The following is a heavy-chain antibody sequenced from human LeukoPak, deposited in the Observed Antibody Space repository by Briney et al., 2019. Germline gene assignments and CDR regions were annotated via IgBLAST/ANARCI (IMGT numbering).Heavy chain of an antibody. V-gene: IGHV3-23*01. CDR2: MSGSGGGT. CDR3: AKRGVVIRVILVGFYKEAYYFDS. Sequence: SGGSLRFSCAVSGITLSNYGMSWVRKAPGKGLEWVAGMSGSGGGTNYADSVKGRFTVSRDNSKNTLYLQMKSLRAEDTAVYFCAKRGVVIRVILVGFYKEAYYFDSWGQGALVTVSS. CDR1: GITLSNYG. J-gene: IGHJ4*02. D-gene: IGHD3-22*01.